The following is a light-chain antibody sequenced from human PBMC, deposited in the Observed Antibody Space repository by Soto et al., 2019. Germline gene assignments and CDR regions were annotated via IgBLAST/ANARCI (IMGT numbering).Light chain of an antibody. J-gene: IGKJ1*01. CDR2: DAS. Sequence: DIQMTQSPSTLSATAGDRVTITCRASQSISSWLAWYQHKPGKAPKLLIYDASNLDSGVPSRFSGSGSGTEFSLITSNLQPVDCATYYCQQYENYWTFGQGTRVEIK. CDR3: QQYENYWT. V-gene: IGKV1-5*01. CDR1: QSISSW.